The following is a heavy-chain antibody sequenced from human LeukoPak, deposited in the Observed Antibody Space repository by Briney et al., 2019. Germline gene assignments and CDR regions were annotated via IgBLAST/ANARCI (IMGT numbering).Heavy chain of an antibody. CDR2: TSGNGGGS. D-gene: IGHD6-13*01. J-gene: IGHJ4*02. CDR3: AKSFGYSRSWFDN. V-gene: IGHV3-23*01. CDR1: GLTFSSYA. Sequence: GGTLRLSCSAFGLTFSSYAMSRVPQAPGQGLEWFSGTSGNGGGSYYADSVKGRFTISRDNAKNTLYLQMNSLRVGDTAVYYCAKSFGYSRSWFDNWGQGTLVTVSS.